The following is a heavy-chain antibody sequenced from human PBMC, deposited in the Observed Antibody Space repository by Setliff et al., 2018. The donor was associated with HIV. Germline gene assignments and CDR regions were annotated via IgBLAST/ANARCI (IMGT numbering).Heavy chain of an antibody. J-gene: IGHJ4*02. Sequence: SETLSLTCAVYGGSFSVNYWSWIRQPPGKGLEWIGEINYSGNTNYNPSLKSRVTISIDTSKNQFSLKLSPVTAADTAVYFCARGGEIYYPIAFDSWGLGTVVTVSS. V-gene: IGHV4-34*01. CDR1: GGSFSVNY. CDR3: ARGGEIYYPIAFDS. CDR2: INYSGNT. D-gene: IGHD3-22*01.